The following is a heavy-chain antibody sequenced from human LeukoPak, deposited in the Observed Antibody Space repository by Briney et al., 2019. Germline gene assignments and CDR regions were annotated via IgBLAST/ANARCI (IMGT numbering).Heavy chain of an antibody. J-gene: IGHJ4*02. CDR3: SLGYEGEGYFDY. V-gene: IGHV1-2*02. CDR1: GYTFTGYY. Sequence: GASVKVSCKASGYTFTGYYMHWVRQAPGQGLEWMGWINPNSGGTNYAQKFQGRVTMTRDTSISTAYMELSRLRSEDTAVYYCSLGYEGEGYFDYWGQGTLVTVSS. CDR2: INPNSGGT. D-gene: IGHD2-2*01.